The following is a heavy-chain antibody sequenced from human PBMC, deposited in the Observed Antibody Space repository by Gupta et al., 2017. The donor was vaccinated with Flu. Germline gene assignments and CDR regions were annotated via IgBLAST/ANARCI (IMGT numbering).Heavy chain of an antibody. CDR1: GGSISSSSYY. CDR3: ARLYDFWSGYTNWYFDL. V-gene: IGHV4-39*01. D-gene: IGHD3-3*01. J-gene: IGHJ2*01. Sequence: QLQLQESGPGLVKPSETLSLTCTVSGGSISSSSYYWGWIRQPPGKGLEWIGSIYYSGSTYYNPSLKSRVTISVDTSKNQFSLKLSSVTAADTAVYYCARLYDFWSGYTNWYFDLWGRGTLVTVSS. CDR2: IYYSGST.